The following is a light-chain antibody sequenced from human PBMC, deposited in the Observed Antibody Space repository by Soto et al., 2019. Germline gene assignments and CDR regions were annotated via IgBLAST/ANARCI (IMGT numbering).Light chain of an antibody. CDR1: QSISSS. J-gene: IGKJ3*01. CDR3: QQANSFPLT. V-gene: IGKV1-12*01. Sequence: DIQMTQSPSILSASVGDRVTITCRASQSISSSLAWYQQKPGKAPKFLIYAAASLQTGVPFRFSATFSGTDFTLTINSLQPEDVGTYFCQQANSFPLTFGPGTKVDIK. CDR2: AAA.